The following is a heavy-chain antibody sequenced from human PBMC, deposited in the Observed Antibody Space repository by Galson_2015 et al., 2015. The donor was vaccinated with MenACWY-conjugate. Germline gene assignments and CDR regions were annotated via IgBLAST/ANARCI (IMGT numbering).Heavy chain of an antibody. J-gene: IGHJ4*02. CDR1: GFTFSSYD. Sequence: SLRLSCAASGFTFSSYDMHWVRQATGKGLEWVSAIGTAGDTYYPGSVKGRFTISRENAKNSLYLQMNSLRAGDTAVYYCARERTVRGVFRYFDYWGQGTLVTVSS. V-gene: IGHV3-13*04. CDR2: IGTAGDT. CDR3: ARERTVRGVFRYFDY. D-gene: IGHD3-10*01.